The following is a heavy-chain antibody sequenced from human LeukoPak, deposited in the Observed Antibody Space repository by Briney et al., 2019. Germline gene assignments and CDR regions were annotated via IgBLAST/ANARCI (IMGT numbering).Heavy chain of an antibody. D-gene: IGHD2-21*02. CDR1: GLTVTSAY. V-gene: IGHV3-66*02. CDR3: ARGGGAFCGGDCDRNFDY. CDR2: IYAGGSV. Sequence: GESLRLSCEVPGLTVTSAYMSWVRQAPGKGLEWVSVIYAGGSVYYADSVRGRFTISRDSSKNTLHLQMNSLRPEDTAVYYCARGGGAFCGGDCDRNFDYWGQGALVTVSS. J-gene: IGHJ4*02.